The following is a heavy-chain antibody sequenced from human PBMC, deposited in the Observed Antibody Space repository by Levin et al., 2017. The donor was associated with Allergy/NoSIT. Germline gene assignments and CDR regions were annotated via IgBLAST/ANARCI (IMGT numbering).Heavy chain of an antibody. CDR2: IYTSGST. D-gene: IGHD3-3*01. CDR1: GGSISRYY. J-gene: IGHJ3*02. CDR3: ARDRVPTSILDTFDI. V-gene: IGHV4-4*07. Sequence: SETLSLTCTVSGGSISRYYWSWIRQPAGKGLEWIGRIYTSGSTNCNPSLKSRVTMSVDTSKNQFSLNLSSVTAADTAVYYCARDRVPTSILDTFDIWGLGTMVTVSS.